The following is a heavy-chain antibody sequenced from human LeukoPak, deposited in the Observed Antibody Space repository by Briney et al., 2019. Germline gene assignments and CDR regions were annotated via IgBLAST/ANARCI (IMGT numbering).Heavy chain of an antibody. Sequence: ASVKVSCKASGYTFTSYGISWVRQAPGQGLEWMGWISAYNGNTNYAQKFQGRVTITRDTSASTAYMELSSLRSEDTAVYYCARRVDYDFWSGHANWFDPWGQGTLVTVSS. V-gene: IGHV1-18*01. D-gene: IGHD3-3*01. CDR2: ISAYNGNT. CDR1: GYTFTSYG. CDR3: ARRVDYDFWSGHANWFDP. J-gene: IGHJ5*02.